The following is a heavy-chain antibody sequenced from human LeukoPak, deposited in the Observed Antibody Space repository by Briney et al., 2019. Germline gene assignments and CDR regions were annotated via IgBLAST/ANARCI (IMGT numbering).Heavy chain of an antibody. CDR1: GYTFTSYY. Sequence: GASVKVSCTASGYTFTSYYMHWVRQAPGQGLEWMGIINPSGGSTSYAQKFQGRVTMTRDTSTSTVYMELSSLRSEDTAVYYCASRIVVVPAAIRRSFDYWGQGTLVTVSS. CDR2: INPSGGST. CDR3: ASRIVVVPAAIRRSFDY. J-gene: IGHJ4*02. D-gene: IGHD2-2*02. V-gene: IGHV1-46*01.